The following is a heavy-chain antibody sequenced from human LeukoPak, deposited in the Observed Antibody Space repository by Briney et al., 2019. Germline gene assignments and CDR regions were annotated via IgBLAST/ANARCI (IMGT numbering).Heavy chain of an antibody. CDR2: ISSSSSYI. J-gene: IGHJ6*03. V-gene: IGHV3-21*01. Sequence: GGSLRLSCAASGFTFSSYSMNWVRQAPGKGLEWVSSISSSSSYIYYADSVKGRFTISRDNAKNSLYLQMNSLRAEDTTVYYCARESYSGYEPTYYYYYMDVWGKGTTVTVSS. CDR1: GFTFSSYS. D-gene: IGHD5-12*01. CDR3: ARESYSGYEPTYYYYYMDV.